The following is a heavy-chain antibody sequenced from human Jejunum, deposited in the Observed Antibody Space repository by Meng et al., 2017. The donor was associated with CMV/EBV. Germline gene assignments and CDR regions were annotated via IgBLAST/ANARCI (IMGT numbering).Heavy chain of an antibody. J-gene: IGHJ4*02. V-gene: IGHV3-21*01. CDR2: ISSTSTYI. CDR1: FTFINDR. Sequence: FTFINDRMNWVRQAPGKGLEWISFISSTSTYIDYADSVKDRFTISRDNARNSLFLQMNSLRAEDTAVYYCARSAYYGSSGYYHDYWGQGTLVTVSS. D-gene: IGHD3-22*01. CDR3: ARSAYYGSSGYYHDY.